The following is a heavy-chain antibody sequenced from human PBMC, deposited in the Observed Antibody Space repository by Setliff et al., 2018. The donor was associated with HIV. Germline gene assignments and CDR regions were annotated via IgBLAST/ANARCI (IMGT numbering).Heavy chain of an antibody. J-gene: IGHJ4*02. Sequence: ASVKVSCKASGYTFTKSTIHWVRQAPGQGLEWMGAIIPSGGSTGYAEKFQARVTLTGDTSTSTVYMELSGLREEDTAVYYCARDGASGSGYYWADYWGQETLVTVSS. CDR2: IIPSGGST. V-gene: IGHV1-46*01. CDR1: GYTFTKST. D-gene: IGHD3-3*01. CDR3: ARDGASGSGYYWADY.